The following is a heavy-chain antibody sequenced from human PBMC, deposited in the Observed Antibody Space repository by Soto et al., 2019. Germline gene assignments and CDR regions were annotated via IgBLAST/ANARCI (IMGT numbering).Heavy chain of an antibody. D-gene: IGHD3-10*01. V-gene: IGHV3-30-3*01. CDR1: GFTFSSYA. Sequence: QVQLVESGGGVVQPGRSLRLSCAASGFTFSSYAMHWVRQAPGKGLEWVAVISYDGSNKYYADSVKGRFTISRDNSKNPLYLQMNSLRAEDTAVYYCARGVWFGEPMIDYWGQGTLVTVSS. CDR2: ISYDGSNK. CDR3: ARGVWFGEPMIDY. J-gene: IGHJ4*02.